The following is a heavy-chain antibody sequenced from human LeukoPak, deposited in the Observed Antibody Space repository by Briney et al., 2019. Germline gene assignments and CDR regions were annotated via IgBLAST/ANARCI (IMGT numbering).Heavy chain of an antibody. Sequence: TGGSLRLSCAASGFTFSNYAMTWVRQAPVKGLKWVSSISCSGGSTYYADSVNGLFTISSDNFKILMYLQMNSLRAEDTAVYYCAKDRTRGNYYDSSGYQTHAFDIWGQGTMVTVSS. CDR2: ISCSGGST. V-gene: IGHV3-23*01. CDR1: GFTFSNYA. D-gene: IGHD3-22*01. CDR3: AKDRTRGNYYDSSGYQTHAFDI. J-gene: IGHJ3*02.